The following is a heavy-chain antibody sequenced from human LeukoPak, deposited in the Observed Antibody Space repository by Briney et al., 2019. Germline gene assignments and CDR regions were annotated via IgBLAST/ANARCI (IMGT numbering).Heavy chain of an antibody. CDR1: GFTFSSYW. CDR3: ARENHYDSSGYYPAPYYFDY. J-gene: IGHJ4*02. V-gene: IGHV3-7*01. CDR2: IKQDGSEK. Sequence: GGSLRLSCAASGFTFSSYWMSWVRQAPGKGLEWVANIKQDGSEKYYVDSVKGRFTISRDNAKNSLYLQMNSLRAEDTAVYYCARENHYDSSGYYPAPYYFDYWGQGTLVTVSS. D-gene: IGHD3-22*01.